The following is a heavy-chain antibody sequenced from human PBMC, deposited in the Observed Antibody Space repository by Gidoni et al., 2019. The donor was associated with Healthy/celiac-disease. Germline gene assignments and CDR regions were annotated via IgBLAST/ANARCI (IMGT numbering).Heavy chain of an antibody. CDR1: GFTFSSYA. J-gene: IGHJ4*02. V-gene: IGHV3-30*04. CDR2: ISYDGSNK. D-gene: IGHD6-6*01. Sequence: QVQLVESGGGVVQPGRSLRLSCAASGFTFSSYAMHWVRQAPGKGLEWVAVISYDGSNKYYADSVKGRFTISRDNSKNTLYLQMNSLRAEDTAVYYCARSIAARPGYFDYWGQGTLVTVSS. CDR3: ARSIAARPGYFDY.